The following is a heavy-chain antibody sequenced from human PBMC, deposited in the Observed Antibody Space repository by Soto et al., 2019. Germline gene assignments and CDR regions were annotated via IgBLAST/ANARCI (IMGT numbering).Heavy chain of an antibody. J-gene: IGHJ2*01. CDR3: AREIWNQSGDSPFWYFDL. D-gene: IGHD1-1*01. CDR1: GGSITSSSLY. V-gene: IGHV4-31*03. Sequence: QVQLQESGPGLVEPSQTLSLTCTVSGGSITSSSLYWSWLRHHPGPVLEWIGFSYFSGSTFYNPSLKCRVAISLGPSTNQFSLKLTSVTAADTAMYFCAREIWNQSGDSPFWYFDLWGRGTQVAVSS. CDR2: SYFSGST.